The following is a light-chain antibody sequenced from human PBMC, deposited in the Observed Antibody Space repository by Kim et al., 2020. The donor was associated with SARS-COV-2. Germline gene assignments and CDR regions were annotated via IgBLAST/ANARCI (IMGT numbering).Light chain of an antibody. J-gene: IGLJ3*02. CDR3: QVWDEGIL. CDR1: NIGSRS. V-gene: IGLV3-21*04. CDR2: DDS. Sequence: SYELTQPPSASVAPGKTTSVTCGGNNIGSRSVHWYQQKPGQAPVLPIYDDSDRPSSIPERFSGSKSGNTATPTISRVEAGDEADYYCQVWDEGILFGGGT.